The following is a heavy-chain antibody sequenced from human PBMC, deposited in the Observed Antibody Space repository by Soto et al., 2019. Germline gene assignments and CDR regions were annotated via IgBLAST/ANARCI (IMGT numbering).Heavy chain of an antibody. Sequence: GGSQRLSSTASGFTFRSYARSWVRQAPGKGLEWVSAISGSGGSTYYADSVKGRFTISRDNSKNTLYLQMNSLRAEDTAVYYCAKLTSDTFGGVNYMDVWGKGTTVTVSS. D-gene: IGHD3-16*01. V-gene: IGHV3-23*01. CDR3: AKLTSDTFGGVNYMDV. CDR1: GFTFRSYA. J-gene: IGHJ6*03. CDR2: ISGSGGST.